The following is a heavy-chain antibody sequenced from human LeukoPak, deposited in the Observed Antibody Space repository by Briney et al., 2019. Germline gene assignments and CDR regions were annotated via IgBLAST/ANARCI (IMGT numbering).Heavy chain of an antibody. D-gene: IGHD5-24*01. CDR2: ISSNGGST. J-gene: IGHJ4*02. Sequence: GGSLRLSCSASGFTFSSYAMHWVRQAPGKGLEYVSAISSNGGSTYYADSVKGRFTISRDNSKNTLYLQMSSLRAEDTAVFYCVNIRRDGYNFDCWGQGTLVTVSS. CDR1: GFTFSSYA. CDR3: VNIRRDGYNFDC. V-gene: IGHV3-64D*09.